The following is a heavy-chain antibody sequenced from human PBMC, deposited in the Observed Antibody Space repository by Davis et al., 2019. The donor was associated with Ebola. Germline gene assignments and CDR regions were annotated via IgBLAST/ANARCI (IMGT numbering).Heavy chain of an antibody. D-gene: IGHD2-15*01. Sequence: ASVKVSCKASGYTFTGYYMHWVRQAPGQGLEWMGWISAYNGNTNYAQKLQGRVTMTTDTSTSTAYMELRSLRSDDTAVYYCAREGHCSGGSCYYYGMDVWGQGTTVTVSS. J-gene: IGHJ6*02. CDR3: AREGHCSGGSCYYYGMDV. CDR2: ISAYNGNT. CDR1: GYTFTGYY. V-gene: IGHV1-18*04.